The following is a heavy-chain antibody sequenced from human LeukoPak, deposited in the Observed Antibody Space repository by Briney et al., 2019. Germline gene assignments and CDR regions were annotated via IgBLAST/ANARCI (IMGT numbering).Heavy chain of an antibody. CDR2: IKQDGSEK. J-gene: IGHJ5*02. V-gene: IGHV3-7*01. Sequence: PGGSLRLSCAASGFTFSSYWMSWVRQAPGKGLEWVANIKQDGSEKYYVDSVRGRFTISRDNAKNSLYLQMNSLRAEDTAMYYCARASSRYNWFDPWGQGTLVTVSS. D-gene: IGHD5-24*01. CDR3: ARASSRYNWFDP. CDR1: GFTFSSYW.